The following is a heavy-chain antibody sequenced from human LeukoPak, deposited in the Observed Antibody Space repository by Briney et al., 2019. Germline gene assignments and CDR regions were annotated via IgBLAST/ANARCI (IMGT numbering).Heavy chain of an antibody. CDR3: ASGGFGELVPFDP. CDR2: ISSSSSTI. CDR1: GFTFSSYS. J-gene: IGHJ5*02. V-gene: IGHV3-48*01. Sequence: GGSLRLSCADSGFTFSSYSMNWVRQAPGKGLEWVSYISSSSSTIYYADSVKGRFTISRDNAKNSLYLQMNSLRAEDTAVYYCASGGFGELVPFDPWGQGTLVTVSS. D-gene: IGHD3-10*01.